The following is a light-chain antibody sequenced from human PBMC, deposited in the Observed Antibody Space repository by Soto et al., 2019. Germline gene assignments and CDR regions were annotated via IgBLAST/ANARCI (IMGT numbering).Light chain of an antibody. CDR3: HRSVYPIFT. Sequence: IVLTQSPGTLSVSPGERVTLSCRASQTVIHNFLAWYQQKPGQAPRLLIYGASTRTSGVPDRFSGRGSGTDFTLTISRLEPEDSAVYFCHRSVYPIFTFGQGTKLEI. V-gene: IGKV3-20*01. CDR2: GAS. CDR1: QTVIHNF. J-gene: IGKJ2*01.